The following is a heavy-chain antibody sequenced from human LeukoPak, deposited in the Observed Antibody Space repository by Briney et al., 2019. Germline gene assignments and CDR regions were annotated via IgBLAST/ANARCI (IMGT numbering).Heavy chain of an antibody. V-gene: IGHV3-30-3*01. J-gene: IGHJ4*02. CDR2: TSYDGSNK. CDR1: GFTFSLYT. CDR3: ARAPFAHFDS. Sequence: PGGSLRLSCAASGFTFSLYTMHWVRQAPGKGLEWVAVTSYDGSNKYYADSVKGRFTISRDNSKNTLYLQMNSLRAEDTAVYYCARAPFAHFDSWGQGTLVTVSS.